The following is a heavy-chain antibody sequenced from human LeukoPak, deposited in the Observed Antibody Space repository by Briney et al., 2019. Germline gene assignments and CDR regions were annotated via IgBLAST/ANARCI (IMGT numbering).Heavy chain of an antibody. V-gene: IGHV4-59*08. J-gene: IGHJ3*02. D-gene: IGHD3-22*01. CDR3: ARHFRYYDSSGPAENDASDI. CDR2: IYYSGST. CDR1: GGSISSYY. Sequence: SETLSLTCTVSGGSISSYYWSWIRQPPGKGLEWIGYIYYSGSTNYNPSLKSRVTISVDTSKNQFSLKLSSVTAADTAVYYCARHFRYYDSSGPAENDASDIWGQGTMVTVSS.